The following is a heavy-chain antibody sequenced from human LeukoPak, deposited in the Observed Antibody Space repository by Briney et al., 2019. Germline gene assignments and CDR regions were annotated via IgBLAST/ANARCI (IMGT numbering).Heavy chain of an antibody. CDR2: ISSSSSTI. V-gene: IGHV3-48*04. D-gene: IGHD1-26*01. CDR3: ARDRGGSYSAIDY. CDR1: GFTFSSYS. J-gene: IGHJ4*02. Sequence: GGSLRLSCAASGFTFSSYSMNWVRQAPGKGLEWVSFISSSSSTIYYADSVKGRSTISRDNAKNSLYLQMNSLRAEDTAVYYCARDRGGSYSAIDYWGQGTLVTVSS.